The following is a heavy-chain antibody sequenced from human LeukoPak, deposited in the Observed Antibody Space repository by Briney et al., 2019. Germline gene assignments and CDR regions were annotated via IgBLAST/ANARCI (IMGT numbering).Heavy chain of an antibody. CDR1: GYTFTGYY. CDR3: ARDRVGIRLRPPFDY. D-gene: IGHD5-12*01. Sequence: GASVKVSCKASGYTFTGYYMHWVRQAPGQGLEWMGWINPNSGGTNYAQKFQGRVTMTRDTSISTVYMELSSLRSEDTAVYYCARDRVGIRLRPPFDYRGQGTLVTVSS. J-gene: IGHJ4*02. V-gene: IGHV1-2*02. CDR2: INPNSGGT.